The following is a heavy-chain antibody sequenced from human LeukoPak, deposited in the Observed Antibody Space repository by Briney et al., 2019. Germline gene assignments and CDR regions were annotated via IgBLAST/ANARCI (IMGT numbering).Heavy chain of an antibody. V-gene: IGHV4-59*08. CDR2: MYYSGST. J-gene: IGHJ2*01. CDR1: GGSFSGYY. D-gene: IGHD6-19*01. CDR3: ARLMRAVAGINDWYFDL. Sequence: PSETLSLTCAVYGGSFSGYYWSWIRQPPGKGLEWIGYMYYSGSTNYNPSLKSRLTISVDTSKNQFSLKLSSVTAADTAVYYCARLMRAVAGINDWYFDLWGRGTLVTVSS.